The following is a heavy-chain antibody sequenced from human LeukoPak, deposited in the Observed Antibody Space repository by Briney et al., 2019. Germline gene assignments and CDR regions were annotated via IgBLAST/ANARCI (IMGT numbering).Heavy chain of an antibody. CDR1: GGSISSHY. CDR3: ARDSEDYFDY. Sequence: PSDTLSLTCTVSGGSISSHYWSWIRQPPGKGLEWIGYIYYSGSTNYNPSLKSRVTISVDTSKNQFSLKLSSVTAADTAVYYCARDSEDYFDYWGQGTLVTVSS. V-gene: IGHV4-59*11. CDR2: IYYSGST. J-gene: IGHJ4*02.